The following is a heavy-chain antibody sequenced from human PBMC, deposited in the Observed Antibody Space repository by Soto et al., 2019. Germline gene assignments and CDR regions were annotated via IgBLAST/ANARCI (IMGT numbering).Heavy chain of an antibody. CDR3: GGGPYYDFWSAASIDH. D-gene: IGHD3-3*01. CDR2: IRYDGTNK. CDR1: GFTFSGYV. J-gene: IGHJ4*02. Sequence: QEQLVETGGGVAQPGRSLRLSCVASGFTFSGYVMHWVRQAPGKGLEWVAVIRYDGTNKYYADSVKGRFTISRDNSKNTLYCQMDSLRAEDTAVYYCGGGPYYDFWSAASIDHWGQGTLVTVSS. V-gene: IGHV3-33*01.